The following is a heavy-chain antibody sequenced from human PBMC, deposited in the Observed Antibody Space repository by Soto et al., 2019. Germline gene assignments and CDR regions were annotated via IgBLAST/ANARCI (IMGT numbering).Heavy chain of an antibody. J-gene: IGHJ4*02. CDR1: GFAFSAYG. V-gene: IGHV3-33*01. D-gene: IGHD4-17*01. CDR2: IYYDGSNK. Sequence: QVQLVESGGGVVQPGRSLRLSCAASGFAFSAYGMHWVRQAPGKGLEWVAMIYYDGSNKYYADSVKGRFTISRDNSKNTLYLQMSSLRAEDTAFYYCARVGGTVTSDYWGQGTLVTVSS. CDR3: ARVGGTVTSDY.